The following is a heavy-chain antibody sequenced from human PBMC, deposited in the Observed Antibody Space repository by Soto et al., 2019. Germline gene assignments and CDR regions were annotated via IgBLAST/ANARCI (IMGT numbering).Heavy chain of an antibody. Sequence: QEQLVESGGGVVQPGRSLRLSCAASGFTFSSYGMHWVRQAPGKGLEWVAVIWYDGSSKFYADSVKGRFTISRDNFKNTLYLQMNSLRVDDTAVYYCAREDILGARSFDYWGQGTLVTVSS. V-gene: IGHV3-33*01. CDR2: IWYDGSSK. CDR1: GFTFSSYG. D-gene: IGHD1-26*01. J-gene: IGHJ4*02. CDR3: AREDILGARSFDY.